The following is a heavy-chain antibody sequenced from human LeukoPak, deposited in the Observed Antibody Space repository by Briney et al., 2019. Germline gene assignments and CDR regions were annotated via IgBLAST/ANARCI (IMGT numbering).Heavy chain of an antibody. CDR3: TRDRSALDT. V-gene: IGHV4-59*11. CDR1: GDSISMHY. J-gene: IGHJ3*02. CDR2: ISNIGST. Sequence: PSETLSLTCSVSGDSISMHYWSWIRQPPGKGLEWIGYISNIGSTNYNPSLKSRVTISGDTSKNQFSLKLSSVTAADTAVYYCTRDRSALDTWGQGTMVTVSS.